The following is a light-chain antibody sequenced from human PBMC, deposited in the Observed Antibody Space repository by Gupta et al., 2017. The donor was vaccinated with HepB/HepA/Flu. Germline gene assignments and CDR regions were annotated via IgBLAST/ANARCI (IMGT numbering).Light chain of an antibody. V-gene: IGLV2-11*01. CDR1: SSDVGGYNY. J-gene: IGLJ1*01. Sequence: QSALTQPRSISGSTGQSVTISCTGSSSDVGGYNYVSWYQQHPGKAPKLMIYDVDKRPSGVPDRFSGSKSGNTASLTISGLQAEDEADYYCCSYAGNLYVFGTGTKVTVL. CDR3: CSYAGNLYV. CDR2: DVD.